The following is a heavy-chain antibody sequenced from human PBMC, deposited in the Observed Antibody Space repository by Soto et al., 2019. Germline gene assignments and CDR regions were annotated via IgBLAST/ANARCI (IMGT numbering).Heavy chain of an antibody. CDR2: IYPGDSDT. CDR1: GYSFTSYW. Sequence: GESLKISCKGSGYSFTSYWIGWVRQMPGKGLEWMGIIYPGDSDTRYSPSFQGQVTISADKSISTAYLQWSSLKASDTAMYYCARWGDYYGPGILYYYYGMDVWGQGTTVTVLL. CDR3: ARWGDYYGPGILYYYYGMDV. J-gene: IGHJ6*02. D-gene: IGHD3-10*01. V-gene: IGHV5-51*01.